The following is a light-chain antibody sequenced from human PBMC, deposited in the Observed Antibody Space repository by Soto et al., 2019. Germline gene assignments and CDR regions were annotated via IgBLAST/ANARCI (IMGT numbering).Light chain of an antibody. CDR3: QQYDISPWT. V-gene: IGKV3-20*01. J-gene: IGKJ1*01. CDR2: AAS. CDR1: QSIRSDY. Sequence: EIVLTQSPGTLSLSPGERVTLSCRTSQSIRSDYLAWYQQNPGHAPRLLIFAASSRATGIPDRFSASGSGTDFTLTISRLEPEDFAVYFCQQYDISPWTFGQGTKVEI.